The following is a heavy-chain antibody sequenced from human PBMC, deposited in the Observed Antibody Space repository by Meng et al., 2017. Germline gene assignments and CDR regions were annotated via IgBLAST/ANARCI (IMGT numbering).Heavy chain of an antibody. CDR3: ARRYYYDSSGYYCYVFGY. D-gene: IGHD3-22*01. J-gene: IGHJ4*02. Sequence: QGRVVPSGAKLVKRRASVKVACQASGYPFTRYAMNWVRQDPGQGLEWMGWINTNTGNPTYAQGFTGRFVLSLDTSVSTVYLQISSLTAEDTAGGYCARRYYYDSSGYYCYVFGYWRQGTLVTVSS. V-gene: IGHV7-4-1*02. CDR1: GYPFTRYA. CDR2: INTNTGNP.